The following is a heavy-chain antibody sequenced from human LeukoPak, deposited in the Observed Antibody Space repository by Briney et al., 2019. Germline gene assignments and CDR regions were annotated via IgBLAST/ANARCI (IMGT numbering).Heavy chain of an antibody. J-gene: IGHJ4*02. V-gene: IGHV4-34*01. CDR3: ARILLWFGGSIDY. Sequence: PSETLSLTCAVYGGSFSGYYWSWIRQPPGKGLEWIGEINHSGSTNYNPSLKSRVTISVDTSKNQFSLKLSSVTAADTAVYYCARILLWFGGSIDYWGQGTLVTVSS. D-gene: IGHD3-10*01. CDR1: GGSFSGYY. CDR2: INHSGST.